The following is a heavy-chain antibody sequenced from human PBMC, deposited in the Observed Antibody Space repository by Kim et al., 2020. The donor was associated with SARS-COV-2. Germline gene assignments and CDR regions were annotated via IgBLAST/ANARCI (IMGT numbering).Heavy chain of an antibody. V-gene: IGHV4-34*01. CDR2: INHSGST. CDR1: GGSFSGYY. J-gene: IGHJ4*02. D-gene: IGHD3-3*01. CDR3: ARMGINVLRFLGSSYRRVGYFDY. Sequence: SETLSLTCAVYGGSFSGYYWSWIRQPPGKGLEWIGEINHSGSTNYNPSLKSRVTISVDTSKNQFSLKLSSVTAADTAVYYCARMGINVLRFLGSSYRRVGYFDYWGQGTLVTVSS.